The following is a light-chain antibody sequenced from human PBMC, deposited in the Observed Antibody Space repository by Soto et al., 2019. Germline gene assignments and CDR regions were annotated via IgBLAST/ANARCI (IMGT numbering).Light chain of an antibody. CDR1: QSVSSY. CDR3: QQYGSSPLT. CDR2: DAS. V-gene: IGKV3D-20*01. Sequence: EIVLTQSPATLSLSPGERATLSCGASQSVSSYLAWYQQKPGQAPRLLIYDASTRATGIPDRFSGSGSGTDFTLTISRLEPEDFAVYYCQQYGSSPLTFGQGTRLEIK. J-gene: IGKJ5*01.